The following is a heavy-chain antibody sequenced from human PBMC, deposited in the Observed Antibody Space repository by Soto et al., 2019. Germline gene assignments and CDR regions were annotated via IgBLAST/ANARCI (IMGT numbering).Heavy chain of an antibody. D-gene: IGHD6-19*01. V-gene: IGHV3-23*01. Sequence: GGSLRLSCAASGFTFISYAMSWVRQAPGKGLEWVSAISGSGGSTYYADSVKGRFTISRDNSKNTLYLQMNSLRAEDTAVYYCAKDKYSSGWYYGMDVWGQGTTVTVSS. CDR2: ISGSGGST. CDR1: GFTFISYA. CDR3: AKDKYSSGWYYGMDV. J-gene: IGHJ6*02.